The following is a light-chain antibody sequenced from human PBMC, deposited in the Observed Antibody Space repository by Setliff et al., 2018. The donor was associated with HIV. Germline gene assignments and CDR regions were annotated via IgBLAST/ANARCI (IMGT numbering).Light chain of an antibody. V-gene: IGLV2-14*03. CDR2: DVN. J-gene: IGLJ1*01. Sequence: QSALTQPASVSGSPGQSITISCTGTSSDVGGYNYVSWYQHHPGKAPKLMIYDVNKRPSGVSNRFSGPKSGNTASLTISGLQAEDEADYYCSSYTTISTFVFGTGTKVTVL. CDR3: SSYTTISTFV. CDR1: SSDVGGYNY.